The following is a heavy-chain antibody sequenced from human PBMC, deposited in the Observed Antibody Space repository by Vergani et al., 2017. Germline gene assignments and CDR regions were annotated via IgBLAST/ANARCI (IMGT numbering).Heavy chain of an antibody. J-gene: IGHJ5*02. CDR1: EYSFGNYW. CDR3: ARHTTYTDA. D-gene: IGHD1-1*01. V-gene: IGHV5-51*01. Sequence: EVELVQSGPEMRKPGASLKISCKGSEYSFGNYWIGWVRQMPGKGLEWMGIIYPAVSDTRYSPSFQGQVTISADKSINTAFLQWDSLKASDTALYYCARHTTYTDAWGQGTLVTVAS. CDR2: IYPAVSDT.